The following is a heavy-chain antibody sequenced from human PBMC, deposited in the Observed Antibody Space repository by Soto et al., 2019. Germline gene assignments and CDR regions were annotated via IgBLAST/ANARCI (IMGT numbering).Heavy chain of an antibody. D-gene: IGHD3-9*01. V-gene: IGHV1-18*01. CDR1: GYTFTSYG. CDR2: ISAYNGNT. Sequence: ASVKVSCKASGYTFTSYGISWVRQAPGQGLEWMGWISAYNGNTNYAQKLQGRVTMTTDTSTSTAYMELRSLRSDDTAVYYCARTYYDILTGYYYYFDYWGQGTLVTVS. CDR3: ARTYYDILTGYYYYFDY. J-gene: IGHJ4*02.